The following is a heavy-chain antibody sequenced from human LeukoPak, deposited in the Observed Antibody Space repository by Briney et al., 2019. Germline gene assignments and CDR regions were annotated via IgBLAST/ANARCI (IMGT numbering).Heavy chain of an antibody. CDR1: GYTFTSYA. D-gene: IGHD1-7*01. CDR2: INAGNGNT. J-gene: IGHJ5*02. V-gene: IGHV1-3*01. Sequence: ASVKVSCKASGYTFTSYAMHWVRQAPGQRLEWMGWINAGNGNTKYSQKFQGRVTITADESTSTAYMELSSLRSEDTAVYYCARGGITGTTLGWFDPWGQGTLVTVSS. CDR3: ARGGITGTTLGWFDP.